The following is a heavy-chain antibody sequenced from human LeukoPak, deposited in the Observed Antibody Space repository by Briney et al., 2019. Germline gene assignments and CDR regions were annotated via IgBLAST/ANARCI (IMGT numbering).Heavy chain of an antibody. CDR2: INPNSGGT. J-gene: IGHJ4*02. CDR3: ARVGHYDSSGYYY. Sequence: ASVKVSCKASGYTFTGYYMHWVRQAPGQGLEWMGWINPNSGGTNYAQKFQGRVTMTRDTSISTAYMELSRLRSDDTAVYYCARVGHYDSSGYYYWGQGTLVTVSS. V-gene: IGHV1-2*02. CDR1: GYTFTGYY. D-gene: IGHD3-22*01.